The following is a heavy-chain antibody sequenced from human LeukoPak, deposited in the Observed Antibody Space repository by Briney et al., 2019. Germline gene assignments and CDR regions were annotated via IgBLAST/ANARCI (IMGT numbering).Heavy chain of an antibody. D-gene: IGHD3-16*02. V-gene: IGHV4-59*01. CDR1: GGSISSYY. CDR3: ARESGFTFGGVIVSPYYFDY. J-gene: IGHJ4*02. CDR2: IYYSGST. Sequence: SETLSLTCTVSGGSISSYYWNWIRQPPGKGLEWIGYIYYSGSTNYNPSLKSRITISVDTSKNQFSLKLSSVTAADTAVYYCARESGFTFGGVIVSPYYFDYWGQGTLVTVSS.